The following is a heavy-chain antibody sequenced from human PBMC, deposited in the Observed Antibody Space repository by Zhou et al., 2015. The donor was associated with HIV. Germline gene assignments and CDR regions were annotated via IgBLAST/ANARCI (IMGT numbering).Heavy chain of an antibody. CDR3: ARCTDSGSYLSTFDI. CDR1: GGSFSSYA. D-gene: IGHD1-26*01. V-gene: IGHV1-69*12. CDR2: IIPIFGTA. Sequence: QVQLVQSGAEVKMPGSSVKVSCKASGGSFSSYALSWVRQAPGQGLEWMGGIIPIFGTANYAQKFQGRVTITADEPTRTVYMELNSLKSEDTAVYYCARCTDSGSYLSTFDIWGQGTMVTVSS. J-gene: IGHJ3*02.